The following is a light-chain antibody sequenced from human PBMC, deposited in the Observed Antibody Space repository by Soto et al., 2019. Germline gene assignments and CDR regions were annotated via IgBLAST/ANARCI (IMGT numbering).Light chain of an antibody. CDR3: QQYGSLSWT. V-gene: IGKV3-15*01. CDR1: QGIGDT. J-gene: IGKJ1*01. Sequence: VVMTQSPATLSVSPWEGVTLSCRASQGIGDTLAWYQHKPGQTPRLLIYDTSTRATGVPARFSGSGSGTDFTLTISRLEPEDFAVYYCQQYGSLSWTFGQGTKVDIK. CDR2: DTS.